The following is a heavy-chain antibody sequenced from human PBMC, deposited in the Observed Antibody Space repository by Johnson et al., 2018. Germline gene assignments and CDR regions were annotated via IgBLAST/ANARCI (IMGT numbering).Heavy chain of an antibody. V-gene: IGHV3-33*01. CDR2: IWYDGSNK. Sequence: QVQLVESGGGVVQPRRSLRLSCAASGFTFSSYGMHWVRQAPGKGLEWVAVIWYDGSNKYYADSVKGRFTISRDNSKNTLYFQMNSLRAEDTAVYYCARVLYDSSGYYGGYHYYYMDVWGKGTTVTVSS. J-gene: IGHJ6*03. D-gene: IGHD3-22*01. CDR1: GFTFSSYG. CDR3: ARVLYDSSGYYGGYHYYYMDV.